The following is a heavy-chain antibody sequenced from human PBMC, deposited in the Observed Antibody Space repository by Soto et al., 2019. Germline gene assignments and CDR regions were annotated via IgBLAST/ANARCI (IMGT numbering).Heavy chain of an antibody. J-gene: IGHJ6*02. Sequence: QVQLVQSGAEVKKPGSSVKVSCKISGGTFSSYAISWVRQAPGQGVEWMGGIIPISGTANYAQKFQGKVTITANTSTFTAYMELSSLRSEDTAVYYCTRGRCRGGDCYPTYYYHMAVWGQGTTVTVSS. D-gene: IGHD2-21*02. CDR2: IIPISGTA. CDR3: TRGRCRGGDCYPTYYYHMAV. V-gene: IGHV1-69*06. CDR1: GGTFSSYA.